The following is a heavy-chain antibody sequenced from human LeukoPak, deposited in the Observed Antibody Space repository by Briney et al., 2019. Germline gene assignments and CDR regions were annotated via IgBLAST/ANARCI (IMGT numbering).Heavy chain of an antibody. D-gene: IGHD3-22*01. CDR2: IRYDGSNK. CDR3: AKDGGGYYPSYYYYMDV. CDR1: GFTFSSYG. V-gene: IGHV3-30*02. Sequence: LSGGSLRLSCAASGFTFSSYGMHWVRQAPGKGLEWVAFIRYDGSNKYYADSVKGRFTISRDNSKNTLYLQMNSLRAEDTAVYYCAKDGGGYYPSYYYYMDVWGKGTTVTISS. J-gene: IGHJ6*03.